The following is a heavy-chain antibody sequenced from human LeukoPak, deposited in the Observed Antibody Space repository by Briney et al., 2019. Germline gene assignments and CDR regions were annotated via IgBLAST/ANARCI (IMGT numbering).Heavy chain of an antibody. Sequence: GGSLRLSCAASGFTFSGYSMNWVRQAPGKGLEWVSSISSSSSYIYYADSVKSRFTISRDNAKNSVYLQMNSLRAEDTAVYYCARGGATVDYWGQGTLVTVSS. CDR2: ISSSSSYI. V-gene: IGHV3-21*01. J-gene: IGHJ4*02. CDR1: GFTFSGYS. D-gene: IGHD5-12*01. CDR3: ARGGATVDY.